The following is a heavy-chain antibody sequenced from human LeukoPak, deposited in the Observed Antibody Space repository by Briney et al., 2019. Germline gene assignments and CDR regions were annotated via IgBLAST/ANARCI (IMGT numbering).Heavy chain of an antibody. V-gene: IGHV3-21*01. D-gene: IGHD2-15*01. CDR1: GFTFSSYS. CDR3: ARDRCSGGSCLDY. Sequence: GGSLRLSSAASGFTFSSYSMNWVRQAPGKGLEWVSSISSSSSYIYYADSVKGRFTISRDSAKNSLYLQMNSLRAEDTAVYYCARDRCSGGSCLDYWGQGTLVTVSS. CDR2: ISSSSSYI. J-gene: IGHJ4*02.